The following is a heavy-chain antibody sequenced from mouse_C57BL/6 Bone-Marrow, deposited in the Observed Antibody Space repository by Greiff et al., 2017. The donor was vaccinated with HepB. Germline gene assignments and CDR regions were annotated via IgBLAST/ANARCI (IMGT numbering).Heavy chain of an antibody. CDR3: TRDEGSITTVVATYWYFDV. D-gene: IGHD1-1*01. CDR2: ISSGGDYI. CDR1: GFTFSSYA. J-gene: IGHJ1*03. V-gene: IGHV5-9-1*02. Sequence: DVQLVESGEGLVKPGGSLKLSCAASGFTFSSYAMSWVRQTPEKRLEWVAYISSGGDYIYYADTVKGRFTISRDNARNTLYLQMSSLKSEDTAMYYCTRDEGSITTVVATYWYFDVWGTGTTVTVSS.